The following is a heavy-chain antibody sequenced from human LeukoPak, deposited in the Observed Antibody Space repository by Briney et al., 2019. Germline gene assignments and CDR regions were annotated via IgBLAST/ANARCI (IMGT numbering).Heavy chain of an antibody. J-gene: IGHJ4*02. CDR1: GFPFNTYG. CDR2: IRYDGSYK. CDR3: AKVRYQLLIDY. V-gene: IGHV3-30*02. D-gene: IGHD2-2*01. Sequence: GGSLTLSCAASGFPFNTYGVHWVRQAPGKGLEWVAFIRYDGSYKYYADSVKGRFTISRDNSKNTLYLQMNSLRADDTAVYYCAKVRYQLLIDYWGQGTLVTVSS.